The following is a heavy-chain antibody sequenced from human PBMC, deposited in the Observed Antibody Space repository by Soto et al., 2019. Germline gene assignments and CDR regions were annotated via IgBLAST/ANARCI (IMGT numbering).Heavy chain of an antibody. D-gene: IGHD5-12*01. Sequence: SETLSLTCAVYGGSFRGYYWSWIRQPPGKGLEWIGEINHSGSTNYNPSLKSRVTISVDTSKNQFSLKLSSVTAADTAVYYCSRGRKGGYKLFDFWGQGTRVTRSS. CDR1: GGSFRGYY. CDR2: INHSGST. J-gene: IGHJ4*02. CDR3: SRGRKGGYKLFDF. V-gene: IGHV4-34*01.